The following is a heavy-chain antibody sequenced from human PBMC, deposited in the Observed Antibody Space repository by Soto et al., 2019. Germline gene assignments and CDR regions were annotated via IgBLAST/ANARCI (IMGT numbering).Heavy chain of an antibody. J-gene: IGHJ6*02. D-gene: IGHD2-2*02. CDR1: GFTFGDYA. V-gene: IGHV3-49*03. CDR3: TREYQPLLYSYYGMDV. Sequence: PGGSLRLSCTASGFTFGDYAMSWFRQAPGKGLEWVGFIRSKTYGGTTEYAAPVKGRFTISRDDSKSIAYLQMNSLKTEDTAVYYCTREYQPLLYSYYGMDVWGQGTTVTVSS. CDR2: IRSKTYGGTT.